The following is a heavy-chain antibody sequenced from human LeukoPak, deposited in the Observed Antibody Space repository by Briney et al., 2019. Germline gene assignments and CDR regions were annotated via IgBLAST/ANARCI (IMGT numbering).Heavy chain of an antibody. D-gene: IGHD6-13*01. Sequence: GGSLRLSCAASGFTFSSYSMNWVRQAPGKGLEWVSSISSSSSYIYYADSVKGRFTISRDNAKNSLYLQMNSLRAEDTAVYYCARDRSSWYPYDAFDIWGQGTMVTVSS. CDR2: ISSSSSYI. CDR3: ARDRSSWYPYDAFDI. CDR1: GFTFSSYS. V-gene: IGHV3-21*01. J-gene: IGHJ3*02.